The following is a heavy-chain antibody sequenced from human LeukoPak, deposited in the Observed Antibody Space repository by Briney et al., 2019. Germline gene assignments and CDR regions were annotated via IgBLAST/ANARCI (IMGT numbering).Heavy chain of an antibody. V-gene: IGHV1-18*01. D-gene: IGHD1-26*01. Sequence: GASVKVSCKASGYTFTSYGINWVRQAPGQGLEWMGWISVYNGYTDYAKKFQGRVTMTTDTSTRTIYMELRSLTSDDTAIYYCARDSGWELKHYFFNYWSQGTLVTVSS. CDR1: GYTFTSYG. CDR3: ARDSGWELKHYFFNY. CDR2: ISVYNGYT. J-gene: IGHJ4*02.